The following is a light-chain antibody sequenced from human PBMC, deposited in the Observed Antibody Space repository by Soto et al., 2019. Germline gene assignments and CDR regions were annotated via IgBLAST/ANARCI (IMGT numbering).Light chain of an antibody. CDR3: KSYAGNNTYV. CDR1: SSDIGAYDY. Sequence: QSALTQPASLSGSPGQSITISCTGTSSDIGAYDYVSWFQQHPGKAPKLMISEVNNRPSGVSNRFSGSKSGNTAYLTISGLQVEDEAEYFCKSYAGNNTYVFGSGTKLTVL. V-gene: IGLV2-14*01. CDR2: EVN. J-gene: IGLJ1*01.